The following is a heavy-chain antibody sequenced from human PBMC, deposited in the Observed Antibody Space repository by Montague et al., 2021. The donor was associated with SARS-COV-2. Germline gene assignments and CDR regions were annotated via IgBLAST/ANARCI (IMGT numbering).Heavy chain of an antibody. V-gene: IGHV4-59*08. Sequence: SETLSLTCTVSGGSISSYYWSWIRQPPGKGLEWIGYFYYIGSTNYNPSPKSRVTMSLDTSKNQFSLKLTSVTAADTAVYYCAGAGSGSYSFYYYYGMDVWGQGTTVTVSS. CDR2: FYYIGST. CDR1: GGSISSYY. CDR3: AGAGSGSYSFYYYYGMDV. D-gene: IGHD3-10*01. J-gene: IGHJ6*02.